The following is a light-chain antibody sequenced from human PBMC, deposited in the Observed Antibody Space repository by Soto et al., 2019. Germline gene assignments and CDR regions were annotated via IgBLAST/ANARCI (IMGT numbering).Light chain of an antibody. V-gene: IGKV3-20*01. CDR3: QQYGSSPRT. J-gene: IGKJ1*01. CDR1: QSVSSSY. Sequence: EIVLTQSPGTLSLSPWGRATLSCRSSQSVSSSYSAWYQQKPGQAPRLLIDGASSRATGIPDRFSGSGSGTDFTLTISRLEPEDFAVYYCQQYGSSPRTFGQGTKVDIK. CDR2: GAS.